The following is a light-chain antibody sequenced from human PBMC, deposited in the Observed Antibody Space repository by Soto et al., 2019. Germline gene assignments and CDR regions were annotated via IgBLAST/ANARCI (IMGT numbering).Light chain of an antibody. CDR2: DAS. J-gene: IGKJ5*01. CDR1: QSVSSY. CDR3: QQRSNWPPDT. V-gene: IGKV3-11*01. Sequence: EIVLTQSPATLSFSPGERATLSCRASQSVSSYLAWYQQKPGQAPRLLIYDASNRATGIPARFSGSGSGTDFTLTISCLEPEDFAVYYCQQRSNWPPDTFGQGTRLEIK.